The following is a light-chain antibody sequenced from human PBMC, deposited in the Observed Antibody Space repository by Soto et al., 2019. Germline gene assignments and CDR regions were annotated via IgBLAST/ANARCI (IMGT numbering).Light chain of an antibody. CDR2: GAS. CDR1: QSVDSNY. J-gene: IGKJ4*01. V-gene: IGKV3-20*01. CDR3: QQYGGSPPNT. Sequence: EIVLTQSPGTLSLSPGERATLSCRASQSVDSNYLAWYQQKPGQAPRLLIYGASSRATGIPDRFSGSGSGTDFTLTISRLEPEDFAPYYCQQYGGSPPNTFGGGTKVEIQ.